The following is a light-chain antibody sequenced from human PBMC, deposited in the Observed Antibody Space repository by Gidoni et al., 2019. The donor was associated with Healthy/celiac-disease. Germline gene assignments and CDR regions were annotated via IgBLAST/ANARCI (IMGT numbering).Light chain of an antibody. CDR3: QQYGSSPLT. J-gene: IGKJ4*01. V-gene: IGKV3-20*01. CDR1: PSVSSSY. Sequence: EIVLTQSPGTLSLSPGERATLSCRASPSVSSSYLAWYQQKPGQAPRLLIHGASSRATGIPDRFSGSGSGTDFTLTISRLEPEDFAVYYCQQYGSSPLTFSGGTKVEIK. CDR2: GAS.